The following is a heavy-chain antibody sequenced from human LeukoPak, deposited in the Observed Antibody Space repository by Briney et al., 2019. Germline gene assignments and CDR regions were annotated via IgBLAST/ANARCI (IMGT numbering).Heavy chain of an antibody. Sequence: GGSLRLSCAASGFTLSSYDMTWVRQAPGRGLEWVSSIRPSGDNTYYGDSVKGRFTISRDNSKNTVYLQMNNMRVDDTAVYYCARVAGWHWLDPWGQGTLVTVSS. CDR2: IRPSGDNT. D-gene: IGHD6-19*01. V-gene: IGHV3-23*01. CDR3: ARVAGWHWLDP. J-gene: IGHJ5*02. CDR1: GFTLSSYD.